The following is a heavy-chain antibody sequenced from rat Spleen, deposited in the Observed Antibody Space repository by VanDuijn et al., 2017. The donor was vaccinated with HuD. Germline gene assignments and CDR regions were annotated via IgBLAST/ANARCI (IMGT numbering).Heavy chain of an antibody. D-gene: IGHD1-4*01. CDR3: ARHGLPGYNHWFAY. Sequence: EVQLVESGGGLVQPGRSLKLSCAASGFTFSDYYMAWVRQAPTKGLEWVASISYDGGNTYYRDSVKGRFTISRDNAKNTQYLQMDSLRSEDTATYYCARHGLPGYNHWFAYWGQGTLVTVSS. CDR2: ISYDGGNT. J-gene: IGHJ3*01. CDR1: GFTFSDYY. V-gene: IGHV5S13*01.